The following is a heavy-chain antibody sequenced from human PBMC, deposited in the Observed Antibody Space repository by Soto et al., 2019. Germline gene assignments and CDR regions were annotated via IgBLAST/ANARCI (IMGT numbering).Heavy chain of an antibody. CDR2: IYYSGST. Sequence: PSETLSLTCTVSGGSISSGDYYWRCMRQPPGKGLEWIGYIYYSGSTYYNPSLKSRVTISVDTSKNQFSLKLSSVTAADTAVYYCARAYFWSGYYLDYWGQGTLVTVSS. V-gene: IGHV4-30-4*01. D-gene: IGHD3-3*01. J-gene: IGHJ4*02. CDR1: GGSISSGDYY. CDR3: ARAYFWSGYYLDY.